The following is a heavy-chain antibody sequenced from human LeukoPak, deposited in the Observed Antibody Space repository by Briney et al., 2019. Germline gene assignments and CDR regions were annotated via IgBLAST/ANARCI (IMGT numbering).Heavy chain of an antibody. CDR1: GFTFSSYA. J-gene: IGHJ4*02. CDR2: ISYDGSNK. D-gene: IGHD6-13*01. V-gene: IGHV3-30*04. CDR3: ARGPQTGSSSSWNPGF. Sequence: TGRSLRLSCAASGFTFSSYAMHWVRQAPGKGLEWVAVISYDGSNKYYADSVKGRFTISRDNSKDTLYLQMNSLRAEDTAVYYCARGPQTGSSSSWNPGFWGQGTLVTVSS.